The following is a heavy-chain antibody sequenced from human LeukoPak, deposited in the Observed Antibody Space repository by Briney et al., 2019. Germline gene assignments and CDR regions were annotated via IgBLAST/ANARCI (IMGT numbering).Heavy chain of an antibody. D-gene: IGHD1-1*01. V-gene: IGHV3-13*01. CDR2: IGTAGDT. Sequence: GESLRLSCAASGFTFSDYDMHWVRQATGKGLEWVSAIGTAGDTYYTGSVKGRFTISRENAKNSLYLQINSLRAGDTAVYYCARVAKERVGGVYYFDYWGQGTLVTVSS. J-gene: IGHJ4*02. CDR1: GFTFSDYD. CDR3: ARVAKERVGGVYYFDY.